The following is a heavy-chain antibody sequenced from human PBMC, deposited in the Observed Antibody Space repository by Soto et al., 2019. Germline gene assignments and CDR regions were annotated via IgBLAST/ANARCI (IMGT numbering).Heavy chain of an antibody. CDR1: GDSISSSY. CDR3: AREGNLGRWLQPLDF. CDR2: IHYNGNT. D-gene: IGHD5-12*01. J-gene: IGHJ4*02. V-gene: IGHV4-59*01. Sequence: SETLSLTCTVSGDSISSSYWSWIRQSPGKGLEWIGNIHYNGNTKYNPSLKSRVSMSVDTSKNQFSLRLISVTAADTAKYFCAREGNLGRWLQPLDFWGQGTLVTVSS.